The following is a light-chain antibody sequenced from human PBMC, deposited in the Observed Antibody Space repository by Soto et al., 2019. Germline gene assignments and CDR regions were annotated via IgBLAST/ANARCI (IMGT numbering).Light chain of an antibody. V-gene: IGLV2-14*01. Sequence: QSALTQPASVSGSPGQSITISCTGTEVGAHRFVSWYQQVPGTAPKLLIYEVIKRPSGISPRFSGSKAGNTASLTISGLQADYEADYFCSTYTSASTSFGGGTKVTVL. J-gene: IGLJ2*01. CDR2: EVI. CDR3: STYTSASTS. CDR1: EVGAHRF.